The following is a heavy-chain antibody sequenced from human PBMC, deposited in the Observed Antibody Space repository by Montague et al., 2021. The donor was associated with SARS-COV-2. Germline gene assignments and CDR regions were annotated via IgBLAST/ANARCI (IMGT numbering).Heavy chain of an antibody. CDR2: INTDGSTS. V-gene: IGHV3-74*01. J-gene: IGHJ4*02. CDR1: GFTFSSYW. Sequence: SLRLSCAASGFTFSSYWMHWVRQAPGKGLVWVSRINTDGSTSTYADSVKGRFTVSRDNAKNTLYLQMGSLRAEDTAVYYCARNSDSWGQGTLVTVSS. CDR3: ARNSDS.